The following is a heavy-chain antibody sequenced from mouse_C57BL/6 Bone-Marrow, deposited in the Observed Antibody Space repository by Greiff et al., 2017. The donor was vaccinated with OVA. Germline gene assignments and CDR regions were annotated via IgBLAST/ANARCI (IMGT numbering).Heavy chain of an antibody. Sequence: VKLMESGPGLVAPSQSLSITCTVSGFSLTGYGVNWVRQPPGKGLEWLGMIWGDGTTDYNSTLKSRLRISKDNSKSQVFLKMNSLQTDDTASYYGASYKMGTMDYWGQGTSVTVSS. CDR1: GFSLTGYG. D-gene: IGHD1-3*01. CDR3: ASYKMGTMDY. CDR2: IWGDGTT. V-gene: IGHV2-6-7*01. J-gene: IGHJ4*01.